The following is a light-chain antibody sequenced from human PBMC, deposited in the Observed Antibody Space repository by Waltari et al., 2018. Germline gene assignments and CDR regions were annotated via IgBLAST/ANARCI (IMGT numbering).Light chain of an antibody. CDR1: ALPKLY. Sequence: VSPGQTARITCSGDALPKLYAYWYQQKPGQAPLLLIYKDIERPSGNPERFSGCNAGTAVTLTSGGVQAEDEADYYCQSADSGGTYVFGLGTKVTVL. CDR2: KDI. V-gene: IGLV3-25*03. CDR3: QSADSGGTYV. J-gene: IGLJ1*01.